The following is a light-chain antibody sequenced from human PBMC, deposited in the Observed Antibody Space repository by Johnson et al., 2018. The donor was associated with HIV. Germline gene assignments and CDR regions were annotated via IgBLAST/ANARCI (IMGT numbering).Light chain of an antibody. CDR3: GTWDSSLSKGC. V-gene: IGLV1-51*01. J-gene: IGLJ1*01. CDR2: DNN. Sequence: QSVLTQPPSVSAAPGQKVTISCSGSSSNIGNNYVSWYQQLPGTAPKLLIYDNNKRPSGIPDRFSGSKSGTSATLGITGLQTGDEADYYCGTWDSSLSKGCFGTGTKVTVL. CDR1: SSNIGNNY.